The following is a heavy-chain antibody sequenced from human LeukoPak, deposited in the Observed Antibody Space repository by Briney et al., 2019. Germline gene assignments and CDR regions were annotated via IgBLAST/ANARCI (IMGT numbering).Heavy chain of an antibody. CDR3: ARGGDGYNYGDY. Sequence: SETPSLTCTVSGGSMKNYYWNWIRQPPGKGLEWIGYIFFSGTTRHNPSLSSRLTMSVDTSKNQFSLNLTSVTAADTAVYYCARGGDGYNYGDYWGQGTLVTVSS. J-gene: IGHJ4*02. V-gene: IGHV4-59*01. CDR1: GGSMKNYY. CDR2: IFFSGTT. D-gene: IGHD5-24*01.